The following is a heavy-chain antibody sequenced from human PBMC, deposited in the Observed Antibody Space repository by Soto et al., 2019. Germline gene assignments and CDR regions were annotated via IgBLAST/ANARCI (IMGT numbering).Heavy chain of an antibody. V-gene: IGHV4-30-2*01. Sequence: QLQLQESGSGLVKPSQTLSLTCAVSGGSISSGGYSWSWIRQPPGKGLEWIGYIYHSGSTYYNPSLKRRATIAVDRSKNQFSLKLSSVTAADTAVYYCSRALESDAFDIWGQGTMVTVSS. J-gene: IGHJ3*02. CDR1: GGSISSGGYS. CDR3: SRALESDAFDI. CDR2: IYHSGST.